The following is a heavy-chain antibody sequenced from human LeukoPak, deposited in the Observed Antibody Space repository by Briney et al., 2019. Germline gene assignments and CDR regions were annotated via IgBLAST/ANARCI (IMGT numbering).Heavy chain of an antibody. CDR1: GYTFSIYN. CDR2: INPSGGT. Sequence: ASVKVSCKASGYTFSIYNMHWVRQAPGQGLEWMGIINPSGGTSYAQKLQGRITMTRDTSTSTLLMELSSLRSEDTAVYYCARGAFVGDWGIAAAGTQHFDYWGQGTLVTVSS. CDR3: ARGAFVGDWGIAAAGTQHFDY. D-gene: IGHD6-13*01. J-gene: IGHJ4*02. V-gene: IGHV1-46*01.